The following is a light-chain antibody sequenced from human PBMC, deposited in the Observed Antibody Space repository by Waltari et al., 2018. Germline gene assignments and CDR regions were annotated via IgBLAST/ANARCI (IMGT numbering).Light chain of an antibody. V-gene: IGKV3-20*01. Sequence: CRASQSVGRSLAWYQQKPGQAPRLLIYDTSRRATGIPDRFSGSGSGTDFSLAISRLEPEDFAVYYCQHYLRLPATFGQGTKVEI. CDR3: QHYLRLPAT. J-gene: IGKJ1*01. CDR2: DTS. CDR1: QSVGRS.